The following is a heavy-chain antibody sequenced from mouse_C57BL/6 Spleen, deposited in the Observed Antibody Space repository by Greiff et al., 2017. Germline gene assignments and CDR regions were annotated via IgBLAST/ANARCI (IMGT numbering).Heavy chain of an antibody. CDR1: GFPFSDYG. CDR3: ASGRFAY. CDR2: ISSGSSTI. Sequence: EVQVVESGGGLVKPGGSLKLSCAASGFPFSDYGMHWVRQAPEKGLEWVAYISSGSSTIYYADTVKGRFTISRDNAKNTLFLQMTSLRSEDTAMYYCASGRFAYWGQGTLVTVSA. V-gene: IGHV5-17*01. J-gene: IGHJ3*01.